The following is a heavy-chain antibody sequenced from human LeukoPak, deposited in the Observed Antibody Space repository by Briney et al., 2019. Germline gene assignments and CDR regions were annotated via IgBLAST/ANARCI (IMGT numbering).Heavy chain of an antibody. CDR1: GFTFSSYS. J-gene: IGHJ4*02. CDR3: ARGVEN. V-gene: IGHV3-21*01. CDR2: ITSSSNYI. Sequence: PGGSLRLSCAASGFTFSSYSMNWVRQAPGKGLEWVSSITSSSNYIYYADSVKGRFTVSRDNAKNSLFLQMNSLRAEDTAAYYCARGVENWGQGTLVTVSS.